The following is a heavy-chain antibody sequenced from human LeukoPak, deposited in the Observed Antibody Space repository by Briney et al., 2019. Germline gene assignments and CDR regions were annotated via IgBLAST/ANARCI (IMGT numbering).Heavy chain of an antibody. J-gene: IGHJ6*03. CDR3: ARGGGSGVYYYYMDV. Sequence: GRCLSLSCEVYGLTLSSYCMKCVRPPPRGGLEWVSSISSSSSYIYYVDSVKGRFTISRDNAKSSLYLQMNSLRAQDTAVYYCARGGGSGVYYYYMDVWGKGTTVTVSS. CDR1: GLTLSSYC. D-gene: IGHD2-15*01. CDR2: ISSSSSYI. V-gene: IGHV3-21*01.